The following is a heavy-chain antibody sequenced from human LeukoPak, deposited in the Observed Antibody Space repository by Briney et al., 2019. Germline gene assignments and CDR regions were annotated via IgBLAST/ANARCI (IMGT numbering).Heavy chain of an antibody. CDR3: AKFVAEAV. D-gene: IGHD3-10*01. Sequence: GGSLRLSCAASGFTFSSYSMNWVRQAPGKGLEWVSYISSSSSTIYYADSVKGRFTISRDNAKNSLYLQMNSLRAEDTAVYYCAKFVAEAVWGKGTTVTVSS. V-gene: IGHV3-48*01. J-gene: IGHJ6*04. CDR2: ISSSSSTI. CDR1: GFTFSSYS.